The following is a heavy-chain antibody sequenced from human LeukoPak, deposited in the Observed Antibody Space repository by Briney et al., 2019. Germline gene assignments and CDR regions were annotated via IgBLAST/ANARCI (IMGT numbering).Heavy chain of an antibody. V-gene: IGHV3-30*04. CDR3: ARGGYDSSGYRIEDY. D-gene: IGHD3-22*01. Sequence: GGSLRLSCAASGFTFSDYAMHWVRQAPDKGLEWVAIISYDGSNTYYGDSVKGRFTISRDNSKNTLSLQMNSLKSEDTAVYYCARGGYDSSGYRIEDYWGQGTLVTVSS. CDR2: ISYDGSNT. J-gene: IGHJ4*02. CDR1: GFTFSDYA.